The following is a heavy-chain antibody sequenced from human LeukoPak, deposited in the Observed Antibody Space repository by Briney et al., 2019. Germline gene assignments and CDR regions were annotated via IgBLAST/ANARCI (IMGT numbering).Heavy chain of an antibody. CDR1: GFTFNNYG. CDR2: ISGSGGST. V-gene: IGHV3-23*01. D-gene: IGHD6-13*01. Sequence: GGSLRLSCAASGFTFNNYGMSWVRQAPGKGLESVSDISGSGGSTYYADSVKGRFTISRDNSKNTLYLQMNSLRAEDTAVYYCAKKKSDGSSWYRSGAFDIWAKGQWSPSLQ. CDR3: AKKKSDGSSWYRSGAFDI. J-gene: IGHJ3*02.